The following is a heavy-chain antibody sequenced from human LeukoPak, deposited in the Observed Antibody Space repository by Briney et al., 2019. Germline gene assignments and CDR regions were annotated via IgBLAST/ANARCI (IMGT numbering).Heavy chain of an antibody. J-gene: IGHJ6*02. D-gene: IGHD2-2*01. CDR2: INAGNGNT. CDR3: ARDGHQHGYYYYYGMDV. V-gene: IGHV1-3*01. CDR1: GGTFSSYA. Sequence: GASVKVSCRASGGTFSSYAISWVRQAPGQRLEWMGWINAGNGNTKYSQKFQGRVTITRDTSASTAYMELSSLRSVDTAVYYCARDGHQHGYYYYYGMDVWGQGTTVTVSS.